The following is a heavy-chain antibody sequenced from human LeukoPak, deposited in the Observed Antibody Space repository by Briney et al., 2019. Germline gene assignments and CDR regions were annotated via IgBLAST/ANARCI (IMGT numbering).Heavy chain of an antibody. CDR3: ARGDFGETNTAFDV. D-gene: IGHD4-17*01. J-gene: IGHJ3*01. V-gene: IGHV1-8*03. CDR2: INPNSGST. CDR1: GYTFTDYD. Sequence: ASVKASCKTSGYTFTDYDVHWVRQAPGQGLEWMGWINPNSGSTNYAQRLQGRVTFTRDTSLSIAYMELSSLTSEDAAVYFCARGDFGETNTAFDVWGQGTLVAVSS.